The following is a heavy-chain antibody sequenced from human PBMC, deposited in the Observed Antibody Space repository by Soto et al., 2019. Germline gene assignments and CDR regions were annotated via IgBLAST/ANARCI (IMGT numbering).Heavy chain of an antibody. D-gene: IGHD2-2*01. CDR1: GGSISSYY. CDR2: IYTSGST. V-gene: IGHV4-4*07. Sequence: SETLSLTCTVSGGSISSYYWSWIRQPAGKGLEWIGRIYTSGSTNYNPSLKSRVTMSVDTSKNQFSLKLSSVTAADTAVYYCASLYCSSTSCYFDYWGQGTLVTVSS. CDR3: ASLYCSSTSCYFDY. J-gene: IGHJ4*02.